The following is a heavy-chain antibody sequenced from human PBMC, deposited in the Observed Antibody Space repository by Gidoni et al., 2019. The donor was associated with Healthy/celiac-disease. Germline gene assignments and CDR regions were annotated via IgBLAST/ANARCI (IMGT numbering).Heavy chain of an antibody. Sequence: QVQLVESGGGLVKPGGSLRLSCAASGFTLRDYYMSWIRQAPGKGLEWVSYISSSGSTIYYADSVKGRFTISRDNAKNSLYLQMNSLRAEDTAVYYCARDRVATSGQGTNYYYYYGMDVWGQGTTVTVSS. D-gene: IGHD5-12*01. CDR3: ARDRVATSGQGTNYYYYYGMDV. J-gene: IGHJ6*02. CDR2: ISSSGSTI. CDR1: GFTLRDYY. V-gene: IGHV3-11*04.